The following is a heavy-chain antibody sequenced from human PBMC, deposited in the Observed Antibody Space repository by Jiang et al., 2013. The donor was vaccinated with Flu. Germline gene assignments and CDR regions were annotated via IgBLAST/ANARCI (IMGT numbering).Heavy chain of an antibody. J-gene: IGHJ4*02. Sequence: GAEVKKPGESLKISCKGSGYSFSTYWIGWVRQMPGKGLEWMGIIYPGDSDTRYSPSFQGQVTISADKSVSTVYLQWSSLKASDTAMYYCVTSVRCSNGLCYGWHYWGQGTPGHRLL. V-gene: IGHV5-51*03. CDR3: VTSVRCSNGLCYGWHY. CDR1: GYSFSTYW. D-gene: IGHD2-8*01. CDR2: IYPGDSDT.